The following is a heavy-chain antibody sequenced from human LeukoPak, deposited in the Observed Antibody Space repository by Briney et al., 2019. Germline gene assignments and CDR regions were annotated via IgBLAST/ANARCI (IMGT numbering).Heavy chain of an antibody. D-gene: IGHD3-10*01. CDR2: IGHDGSYQ. CDR3: AGSYFYGSGSYPHIPY. CDR1: GFTFSSFG. J-gene: IGHJ4*02. V-gene: IGHV3-33*01. Sequence: GGSLRLSCAASGFTFSSFGMHWVRQAPGKGLERMAVIGHDGSYQQFADSVKGRFTISRDNSKNTLYLQMNNLRGEDTAVYYCAGSYFYGSGSYPHIPYWGQGTLVTVSS.